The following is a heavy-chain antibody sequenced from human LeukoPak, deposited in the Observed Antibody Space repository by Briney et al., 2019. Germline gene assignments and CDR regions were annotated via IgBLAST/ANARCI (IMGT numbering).Heavy chain of an antibody. CDR2: ISGSGGSS. J-gene: IGHJ2*01. CDR1: GFTFSSYG. CDR3: AKDLLYSSSSWYFDL. Sequence: GGSLRLSCAASGFTFSSYGMHWVRQAPGKGLEWVSAISGSGGSSYYADSVKGRFTISRDNSKNTLYLQMNSLRAEDAAVYYCAKDLLYSSSSWYFDLWGRGTLVTVSS. D-gene: IGHD6-6*01. V-gene: IGHV3-23*01.